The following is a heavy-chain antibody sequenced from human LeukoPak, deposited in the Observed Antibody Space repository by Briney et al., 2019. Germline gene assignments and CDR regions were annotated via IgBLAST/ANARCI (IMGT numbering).Heavy chain of an antibody. D-gene: IGHD4-17*01. CDR3: ARIMTTVTTLPNRTGI. Sequence: GASVKVSCKASGYTFTGYYMHWVRQAPGQGLEWMGRINPNSGGTNYAQKFQGRVTMTRDTSISTAYVELSRLRSDDTAVYYCARIMTTVTTLPNRTGIWGQGTLVTVSS. CDR1: GYTFTGYY. V-gene: IGHV1-2*06. J-gene: IGHJ4*02. CDR2: INPNSGGT.